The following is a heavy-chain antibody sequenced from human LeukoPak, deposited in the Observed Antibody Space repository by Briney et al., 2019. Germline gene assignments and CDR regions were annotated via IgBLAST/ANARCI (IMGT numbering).Heavy chain of an antibody. Sequence: SETLSLTCTVSGGSISSSSYYWGWIRQPPGKGLEWIGYIYYSGSTNYNPSLKSRVTISVDTSKNQFSLKLSSVTAADTAVYYCARVRSGSRGYGSGIGLFDYWGQGTLVTVSS. CDR2: IYYSGST. D-gene: IGHD3-10*01. CDR1: GGSISSSSYY. J-gene: IGHJ4*02. V-gene: IGHV4-61*05. CDR3: ARVRSGSRGYGSGIGLFDY.